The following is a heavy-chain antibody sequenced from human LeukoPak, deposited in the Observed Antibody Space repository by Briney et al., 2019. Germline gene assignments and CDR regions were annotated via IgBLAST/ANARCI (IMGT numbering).Heavy chain of an antibody. CDR2: ISDSGGHT. D-gene: IGHD5-18*01. V-gene: IGHV3-64D*09. CDR3: VRGYAFGPYGMDV. Sequence: GGSLRLSCSASGFPFSSYAMHWVRQAPGKGLEYVSAISDSGGHTYYAHSLKGRFTISRDNSKNTLYLQMSSLSGEDTGVYFCVRGYAFGPYGMDVWGQGTRVSV. J-gene: IGHJ6*02. CDR1: GFPFSSYA.